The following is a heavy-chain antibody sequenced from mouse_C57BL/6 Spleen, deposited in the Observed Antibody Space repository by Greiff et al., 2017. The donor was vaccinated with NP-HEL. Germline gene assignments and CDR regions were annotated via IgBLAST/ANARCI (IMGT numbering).Heavy chain of an antibody. D-gene: IGHD1-1*01. CDR1: GFSLTSYG. V-gene: IGHV2-5*01. J-gene: IGHJ3*01. CDR3: AKNEDDYYGGFAY. Sequence: VQLQQSGPGLVQPSQSLSITCTVSGFSLTSYGVHWVRQSPGKGLEWLGVIWRGGSTDYNAAFMSRLSITKDNSKSQVFFKMNSLQADDTAIYYCAKNEDDYYGGFAYWGQGTLVTVSA. CDR2: IWRGGST.